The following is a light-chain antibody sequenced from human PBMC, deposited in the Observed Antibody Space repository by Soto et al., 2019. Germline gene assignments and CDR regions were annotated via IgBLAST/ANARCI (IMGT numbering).Light chain of an antibody. CDR1: SSDVVGYNY. Sequence: QSVLTQPASVSGSPGQSITISCTGTSSDVVGYNYVSWYQQHPGKAPKLMIYDVSNRPSGVSNRFSGSKSGNTASLTISGLQAEDEADYYCSSYPSSSTHWVFGGGTKLTVL. V-gene: IGLV2-14*01. CDR3: SSYPSSSTHWV. J-gene: IGLJ3*02. CDR2: DVS.